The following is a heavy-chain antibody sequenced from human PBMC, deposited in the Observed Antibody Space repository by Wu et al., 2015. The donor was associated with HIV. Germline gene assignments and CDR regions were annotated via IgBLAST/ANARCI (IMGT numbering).Heavy chain of an antibody. CDR3: ARTVTGHDYFDF. D-gene: IGHD2-21*02. CDR1: GYTFTSYG. J-gene: IGHJ4*02. CDR2: ISAYSGDT. V-gene: IGHV1-18*01. Sequence: QVQLVQSGAELKKPGASVKVSCKASGYTFTSYGISWVRQAPGQGLEWMGWISAYSGDTNYAQKFQGRVTMATVTSSSTAYMELSSPKSDDTAIYFCARTVTGHDYFDFWGQGLPWSPSP.